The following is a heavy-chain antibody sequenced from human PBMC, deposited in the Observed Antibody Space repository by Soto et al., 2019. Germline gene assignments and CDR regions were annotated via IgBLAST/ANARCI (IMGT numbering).Heavy chain of an antibody. Sequence: PSETLSLTCAGFGGSFRGYYWTWIRQPPGTGLEWIGEINHSGSTNYNPSLKSRVAISVDTSKNQFSLKLSSVTAADTAVYYCAREIAAAGNYYYYCYGMDVWGQGTTVTVSS. D-gene: IGHD6-13*01. CDR2: INHSGST. J-gene: IGHJ6*02. CDR3: AREIAAAGNYYYYCYGMDV. V-gene: IGHV4-34*01. CDR1: GGSFRGYY.